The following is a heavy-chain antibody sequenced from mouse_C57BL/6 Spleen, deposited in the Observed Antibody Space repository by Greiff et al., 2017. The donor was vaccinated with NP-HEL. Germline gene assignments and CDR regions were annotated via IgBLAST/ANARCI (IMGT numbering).Heavy chain of an antibody. J-gene: IGHJ3*01. CDR3: SGGRYYGSICWFAD. V-gene: IGHV14-2*01. CDR2: IDPEDGET. D-gene: IGHD1-1*01. CDR1: GFNIKDYY. Sequence: VQLQQSGAELVKPGASVKLSCTASGFNIKDYYMHWVKQRPEQGLEWIGRIDPEDGETNYAPKFQGKATITADTSSNTTYLQLSSLRSEDAAVYYYSGGRYYGSICWFADWGKGTLVTVSA.